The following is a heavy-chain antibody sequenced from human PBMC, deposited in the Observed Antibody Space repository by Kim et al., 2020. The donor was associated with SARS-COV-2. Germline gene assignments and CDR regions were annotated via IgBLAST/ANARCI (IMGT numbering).Heavy chain of an antibody. CDR3: ARERREGMAPYDILTGYSDYCDYYGMDV. V-gene: IGHV4-4*02. CDR1: GVFFSLSNW. CDR2: IYHSGST. J-gene: IGHJ6*02. Sequence: SETLSLTCAVSGVFFSLSNWWSWVRQPPGKGMEWIGEIYHSGSTNYNPSLKSRVTISVDKSKNQFSLKLSSVTAADTAVYYCARERREGMAPYDILTGYSDYCDYYGMDVWRQGTTVTVCS. D-gene: IGHD3-9*01.